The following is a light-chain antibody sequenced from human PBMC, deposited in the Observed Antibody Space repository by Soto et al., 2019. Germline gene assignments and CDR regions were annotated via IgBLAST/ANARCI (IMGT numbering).Light chain of an antibody. Sequence: EVVMTQSPAILSVSPGERATLSCRASQSVNSDLAWYQQKPGQAPRLLIQGASTRATGIPARFSGSGSGTEFTLTISSLQSEDFAVYYCQQYKYWPRTCGQGTKVDIK. J-gene: IGKJ1*01. CDR3: QQYKYWPRT. CDR1: QSVNSD. CDR2: GAS. V-gene: IGKV3-15*01.